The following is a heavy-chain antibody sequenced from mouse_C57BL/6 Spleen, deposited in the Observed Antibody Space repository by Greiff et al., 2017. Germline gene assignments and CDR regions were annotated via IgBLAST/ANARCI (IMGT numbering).Heavy chain of an antibody. CDR3: AREGGSYEAMDY. Sequence: EVQLQQSGPGLVKPSQSLSLTCSVTGYSITSGYYWNWIRQFPGNKLEWMGYISYDGSNNYNPSLKNRISITRDTSKNQFFLKLNSVTTEDTATYYCAREGGSYEAMDYWGQGTSVTVSS. J-gene: IGHJ4*01. V-gene: IGHV3-6*01. CDR2: ISYDGSN. CDR1: GYSITSGYY. D-gene: IGHD1-1*01.